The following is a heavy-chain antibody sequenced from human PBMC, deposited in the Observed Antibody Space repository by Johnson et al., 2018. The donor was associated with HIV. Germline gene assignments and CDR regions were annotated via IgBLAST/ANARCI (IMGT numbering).Heavy chain of an antibody. D-gene: IGHD4-17*01. CDR2: MWYDGSNK. CDR3: ARSPEIGDRLWRAFDV. Sequence: QVQLVESGGGVVQPGRSLRLSCAASGFTFSTYGMHWVRQAPGKGLEWVAVMWYDGSNKYYADSVKGRFTISRDNSKNTLYLQMNSLRAEDTAVYYCARSPEIGDRLWRAFDVWGQGTMVTVSS. J-gene: IGHJ3*01. V-gene: IGHV3-33*01. CDR1: GFTFSTYG.